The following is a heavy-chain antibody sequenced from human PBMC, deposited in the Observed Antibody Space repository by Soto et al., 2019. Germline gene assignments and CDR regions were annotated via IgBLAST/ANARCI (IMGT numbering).Heavy chain of an antibody. Sequence: GASVKVSCKASGGTFSSYGISWVRQAPGQGLEWMGGIIPIFGTANYAQKFQGRVTITADESTSTAYKELSSLRSEDTAVYYCARDGYYYDSSGYYYYFDYWGQGTLVTVSS. CDR1: GGTFSSYG. CDR2: IIPIFGTA. D-gene: IGHD3-22*01. CDR3: ARDGYYYDSSGYYYYFDY. V-gene: IGHV1-69*13. J-gene: IGHJ4*02.